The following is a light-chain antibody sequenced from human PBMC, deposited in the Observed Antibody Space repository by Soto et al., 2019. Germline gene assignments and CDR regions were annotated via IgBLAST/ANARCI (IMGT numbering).Light chain of an antibody. Sequence: QSALTQPRSVSGSPGQSVTMSCTGTSSDVGAYNYVSWYQQQHPDKAPKLMIYDVSQRPSGVPDRFSGSKSGNTASLTISGLQADDDGDYFCCSYAGSYSWVFGGGTKVTVL. CDR3: CSYAGSYSWV. V-gene: IGLV2-11*01. CDR2: DVS. CDR1: SSDVGAYNY. J-gene: IGLJ3*02.